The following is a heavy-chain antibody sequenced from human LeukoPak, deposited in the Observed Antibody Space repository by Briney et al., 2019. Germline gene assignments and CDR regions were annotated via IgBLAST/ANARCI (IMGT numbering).Heavy chain of an antibody. V-gene: IGHV4-59*08. Sequence: PSETLSLTCTVSGGSISSYYWSWIRQPPGKGLEWIGYIYYSGSTNYNPSLKSRVTISVDTSKNQFSLKLSSVTAADTAVYYCARYGGGSPWYFDLWSRGTLVTVSS. D-gene: IGHD2-15*01. CDR2: IYYSGST. CDR1: GGSISSYY. CDR3: ARYGGGSPWYFDL. J-gene: IGHJ2*01.